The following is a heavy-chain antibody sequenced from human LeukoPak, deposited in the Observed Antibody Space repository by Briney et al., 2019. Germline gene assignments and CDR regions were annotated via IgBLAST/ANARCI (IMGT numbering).Heavy chain of an antibody. V-gene: IGHV4-59*01. Sequence: PSETLSLTCTVSGDSISSYYWSWIRQPPGKGLEWIGYIYHSGSTNYNPSLKSRVTISADTSKDQFSLKLASVTAADTAVYYCATGYSSTWYYFDYWGQGTLITVSS. D-gene: IGHD6-13*01. CDR2: IYHSGST. CDR3: ATGYSSTWYYFDY. CDR1: GDSISSYY. J-gene: IGHJ4*02.